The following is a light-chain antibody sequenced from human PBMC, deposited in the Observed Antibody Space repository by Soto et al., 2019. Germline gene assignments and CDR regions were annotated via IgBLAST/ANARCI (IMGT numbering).Light chain of an antibody. CDR3: QQYNDWPPIT. Sequence: EIVLTQSPCTLSLSPGERATLSCRASQSVSNNYLAWYQQKPGQAPRLLIYGASTRATGIPGRFSGSGFGTEFTLTISGLQPEDFAVYYCQQYNDWPPITFGQGTRLEIK. J-gene: IGKJ5*01. CDR2: GAS. V-gene: IGKV3-15*01. CDR1: QSVSNN.